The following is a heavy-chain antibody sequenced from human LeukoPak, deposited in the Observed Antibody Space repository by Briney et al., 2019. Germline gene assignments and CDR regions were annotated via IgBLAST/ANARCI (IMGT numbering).Heavy chain of an antibody. CDR1: GYTFTSYG. CDR2: IIPIFGTA. CDR3: ARGWFGER. Sequence: SVKVSCKASGYTFTSYGISWVRQAPGQGLEWMGGIIPIFGTANYAQKFQGRVTITADESTSTAYMELSSLRSEDTAVYYCARGWFGERWGQGTLVTVSS. D-gene: IGHD3-10*01. J-gene: IGHJ4*02. V-gene: IGHV1-69*13.